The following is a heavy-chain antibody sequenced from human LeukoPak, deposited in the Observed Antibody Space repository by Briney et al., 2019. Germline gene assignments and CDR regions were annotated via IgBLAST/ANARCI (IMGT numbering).Heavy chain of an antibody. V-gene: IGHV3-66*01. CDR3: AKSSLWLGYYYYMDV. CDR2: IYSGGST. CDR1: GFTVSSTY. J-gene: IGHJ6*03. Sequence: GGSLRLSCAASGFTVSSTYMCWVRQAPGEGLEWVSVIYSGGSTYYADSVKGRFTIARDNSKNTLYLQMNSLRAEDAAVYYCAKSSLWLGYYYYMDVWGKGTTVTISS. D-gene: IGHD3-10*01.